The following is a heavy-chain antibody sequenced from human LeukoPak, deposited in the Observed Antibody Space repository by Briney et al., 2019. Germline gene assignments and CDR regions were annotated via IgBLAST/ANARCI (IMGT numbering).Heavy chain of an antibody. CDR2: INEDGSFT. Sequence: GGSLRLSFAASGFTFSNYAMNWVRQAPGKGLEWVSRINEDGSFTSYADSVKGRFTVSRDNAKNTLYLQMNSLRAEDTAVYYCARDLVMVNTPGDDFDYWGRGTLVTVSS. J-gene: IGHJ4*02. CDR1: GFTFSNYA. D-gene: IGHD2-21*01. CDR3: ARDLVMVNTPGDDFDY. V-gene: IGHV3-74*01.